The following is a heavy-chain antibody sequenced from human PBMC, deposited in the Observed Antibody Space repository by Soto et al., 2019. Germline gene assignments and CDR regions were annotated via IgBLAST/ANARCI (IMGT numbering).Heavy chain of an antibody. CDR2: ISGSGGST. CDR1: GFTFSSYA. Sequence: GESLKISCAASGFTFSSYAMSWVRQAPGKGLEWVSAISGSGGSTYYADSVKGRFTISRDNSKNTLYLQMNSLRAEDTAVYYCAKDLGLGVNLDAFDIWGQGTMVTVSS. J-gene: IGHJ3*02. V-gene: IGHV3-23*01. CDR3: AKDLGLGVNLDAFDI. D-gene: IGHD3-16*01.